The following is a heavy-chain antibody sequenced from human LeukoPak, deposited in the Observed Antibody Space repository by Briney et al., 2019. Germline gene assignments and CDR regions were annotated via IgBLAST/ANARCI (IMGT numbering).Heavy chain of an antibody. V-gene: IGHV3-30-3*01. CDR3: ARVPPYCGGDCYSFDY. J-gene: IGHJ4*02. CDR2: ISYDGSNK. CDR1: GFTFSSYT. Sequence: PGRSLRPSCAASGFTFSSYTMHWVRQAPVKGLEWVAGISYDGSNKYYADSVKGRFTISRDNSKNTLYLQMSSLRVEGTAVYYCARVPPYCGGDCYSFDYWGQGTLVTVSS. D-gene: IGHD2-21*02.